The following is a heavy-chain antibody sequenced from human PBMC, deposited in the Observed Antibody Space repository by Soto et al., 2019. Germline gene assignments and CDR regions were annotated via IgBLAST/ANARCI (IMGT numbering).Heavy chain of an antibody. D-gene: IGHD1-26*01. V-gene: IGHV3-23*01. J-gene: IGHJ6*02. CDR1: GFTFSNYA. Sequence: EAQLLESGGGVVQPGGSLRLSCEVAGFTFSNYAMIWVRQAPGKGLEWISAISGRGEFSNYSDSVKGRFTVSRDNSEHTISMQMNTLSVEDTGPYFCAKGLVGTTEPYCYYYGMDVWGQGTTVTVSS. CDR2: ISGRGEFS. CDR3: AKGLVGTTEPYCYYYGMDV.